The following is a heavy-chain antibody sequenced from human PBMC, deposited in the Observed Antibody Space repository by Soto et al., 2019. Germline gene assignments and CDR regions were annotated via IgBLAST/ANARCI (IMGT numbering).Heavy chain of an antibody. CDR1: GGSISSGCYY. CDR3: ARDQSGYSYGLVS. J-gene: IGHJ4*02. D-gene: IGHD5-18*01. V-gene: IGHV4-31*03. Sequence: SETLSLTCTVSGGSISSGCYYWSWIRQHPGKGLEWIGYIYYSGSTYYNPSLKSRVTISVDTSKNQFSLKLSSVTAADTAVYYCARDQSGYSYGLVSWGQGTLDTVSS. CDR2: IYYSGST.